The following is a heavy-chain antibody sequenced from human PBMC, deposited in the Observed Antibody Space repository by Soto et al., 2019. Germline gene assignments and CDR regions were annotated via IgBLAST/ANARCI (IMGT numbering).Heavy chain of an antibody. CDR3: AREHLGQRGYWYFDL. CDR1: GGSISSGDYY. V-gene: IGHV4-30-4*01. D-gene: IGHD7-27*01. J-gene: IGHJ2*01. Sequence: SETLSLTCTVSGGSISSGDYYWSWIRQPPGKGLEWIGYIYYSGSTYYNPSLKSRVTISVDTSKNQFSLKLSSVTAADTAVYYCAREHLGQRGYWYFDLWGRGTLVT. CDR2: IYYSGST.